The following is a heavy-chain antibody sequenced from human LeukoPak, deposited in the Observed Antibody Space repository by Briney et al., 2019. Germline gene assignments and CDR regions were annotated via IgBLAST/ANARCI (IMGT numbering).Heavy chain of an antibody. D-gene: IGHD2-2*01. CDR3: AREAPYCSSTSCYWAYFDY. CDR1: GGSISCYY. CDR2: IYYSGST. V-gene: IGHV4-59*01. Sequence: PSETLSLTCTVSGGSISCYYWSWIRQPPGKGLEWIGYIYYSGSTNYNPSLKSRVTISVDASKNQFSLKLSSVTAADTAVYYCAREAPYCSSTSCYWAYFDYWGQGTLVTVSS. J-gene: IGHJ4*02.